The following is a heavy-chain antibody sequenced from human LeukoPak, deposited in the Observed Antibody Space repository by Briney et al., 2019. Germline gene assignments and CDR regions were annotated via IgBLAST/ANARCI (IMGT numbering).Heavy chain of an antibody. CDR1: GGSISSYY. J-gene: IGHJ3*02. V-gene: IGHV4-59*01. CDR2: IYYSGST. CDR3: ARETYCYDSSGFSRGHAFDI. Sequence: SETLSLTCTVSGGSISSYYWSWIRQPPGKGLEWIGYIYYSGSTNYNPSLKSRVTISVDTSKNQFSLKLSSVTAADTAVYYCARETYCYDSSGFSRGHAFDIWGQGTVVTVSS. D-gene: IGHD3-22*01.